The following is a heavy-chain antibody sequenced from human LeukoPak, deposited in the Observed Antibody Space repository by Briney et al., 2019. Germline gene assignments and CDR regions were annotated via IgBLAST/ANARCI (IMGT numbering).Heavy chain of an antibody. CDR1: GFTFSSYG. D-gene: IGHD3-22*01. CDR2: IWYDGSNK. J-gene: IGHJ4*02. Sequence: QPGGSLRLSCAASGFTFSSYGMHWVRQAPGKGLEWVAVIWYDGSNKYYADSVKGRFTISRDNSKNTLYLQMNSLRAEDTAVYYCARGTGVHYYDSSGYYYGNEGFDYWGQGTLVTVSS. V-gene: IGHV3-33*01. CDR3: ARGTGVHYYDSSGYYYGNEGFDY.